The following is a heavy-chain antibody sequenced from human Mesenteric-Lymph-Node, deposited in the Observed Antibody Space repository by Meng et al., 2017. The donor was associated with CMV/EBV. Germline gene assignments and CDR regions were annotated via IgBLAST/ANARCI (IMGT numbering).Heavy chain of an antibody. CDR1: GDYFSGVSYY. V-gene: IGHV4-61*03. J-gene: IGHJ5*02. D-gene: IGHD2-2*01. Sequence: GSLRLSCTVSGDYFSGVSYYWSWIRQPPGRGLEWIGYVYYTGTTNYNPSLESPASISIDTSKKHFSLRLDSVTDADTAVYYCAREITDSSTYPWGRWSDPWGQGTLVTVSS. CDR3: AREITDSSTYPWGRWSDP. CDR2: VYYTGTT.